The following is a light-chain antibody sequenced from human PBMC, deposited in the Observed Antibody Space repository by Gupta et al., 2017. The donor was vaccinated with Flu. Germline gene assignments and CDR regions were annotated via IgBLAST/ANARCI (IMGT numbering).Light chain of an antibody. CDR2: QVS. Sequence: DVALTQFPLSLPVPLGQAASISCKSSQSLQHSDGNAYVNWFHQRPGQSPRRLLYQVSRRDVEVPDRFSGSGSGTDFTLSISRVEAEDVGVYYCMQGTHWPATFGPGTRVE. CDR1: QSLQHSDGNAY. J-gene: IGKJ1*01. CDR3: MQGTHWPAT. V-gene: IGKV2-30*02.